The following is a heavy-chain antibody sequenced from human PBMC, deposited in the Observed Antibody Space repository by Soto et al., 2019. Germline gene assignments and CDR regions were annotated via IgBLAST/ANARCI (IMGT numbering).Heavy chain of an antibody. V-gene: IGHV1-2*02. Sequence: DSVKVSCKASGYTFTGPYMHWVRQAPGQGIEWMGWINPNSGGTNYAQKFQGRVTMTRGTSISTAYMELSRLRSDDTAVYYCARDPYYDILTGFVTKFDYWSQGTLGTVSS. CDR2: INPNSGGT. J-gene: IGHJ4*02. CDR3: ARDPYYDILTGFVTKFDY. D-gene: IGHD3-9*01. CDR1: GYTFTGPY.